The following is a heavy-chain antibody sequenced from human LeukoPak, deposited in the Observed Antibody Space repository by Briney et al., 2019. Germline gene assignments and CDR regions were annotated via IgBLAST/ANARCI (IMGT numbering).Heavy chain of an antibody. D-gene: IGHD1-26*01. CDR1: GFTFTNYS. CDR3: ARDVSGSYYYYYMDV. Sequence: GGSLRLTCSASGFTFTNYSMNWVRQAPGKGLEWVSSISSSRNYIYYADSVKGRFTISRDNAKNSLYLQMNSLRAEDTALYYCARDVSGSYYYYYMDVWGKGTTVTVSS. J-gene: IGHJ6*03. V-gene: IGHV3-21*04. CDR2: ISSSRNYI.